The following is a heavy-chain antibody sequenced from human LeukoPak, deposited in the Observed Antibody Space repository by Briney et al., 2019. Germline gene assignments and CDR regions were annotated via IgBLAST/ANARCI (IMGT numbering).Heavy chain of an antibody. D-gene: IGHD6-13*01. CDR3: ARLKAPAGYYYYGPDV. V-gene: IGHV5-51*01. J-gene: IGHJ6*02. CDR1: GYSFSSYW. Sequence: GESLKISCKCSGYSFSSYWIGWVRQMPGKGLEWMGIIYVGDSDTRYSPSFQGQVTISADKSISTAYLQWSSLKASDTAIYYCARLKAPAGYYYYGPDVWGQGTTVTVSS. CDR2: IYVGDSDT.